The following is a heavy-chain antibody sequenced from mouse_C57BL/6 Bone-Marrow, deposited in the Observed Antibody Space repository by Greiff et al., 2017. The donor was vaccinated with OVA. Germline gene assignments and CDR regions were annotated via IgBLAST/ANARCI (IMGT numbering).Heavy chain of an antibody. Sequence: QVQLQQPGAELVKPGASVKVSCKASGYTFTSYWMHWVKQRPGQGLEWIGNIYPSDSETHYNQKFKDKATLTVDKSSSTAYMQLSSLTSEDSAVYYCARGDYSNYDYFDYWGQGTTLTVSS. D-gene: IGHD2-5*01. V-gene: IGHV1-61*01. CDR2: IYPSDSET. CDR3: ARGDYSNYDYFDY. CDR1: GYTFTSYW. J-gene: IGHJ2*01.